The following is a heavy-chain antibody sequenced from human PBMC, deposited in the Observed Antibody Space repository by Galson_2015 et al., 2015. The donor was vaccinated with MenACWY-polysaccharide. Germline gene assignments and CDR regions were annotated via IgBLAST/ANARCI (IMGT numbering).Heavy chain of an antibody. D-gene: IGHD2-2*01. V-gene: IGHV1-8*01. Sequence: SVKVSCKASGYTLTSNDIIWVRQATGQGLEYMGWMNPDNGNTRNAQKFQGRVTMTSDTSMNTAYMELSSLGSEDTAVYYCARCQSRPSRYYGLDVWGQGTTVTVSS. J-gene: IGHJ6*02. CDR3: ARCQSRPSRYYGLDV. CDR1: GYTLTSND. CDR2: MNPDNGNT.